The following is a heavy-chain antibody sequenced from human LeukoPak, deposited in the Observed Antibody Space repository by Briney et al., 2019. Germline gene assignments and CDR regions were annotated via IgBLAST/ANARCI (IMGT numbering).Heavy chain of an antibody. CDR3: ARQLIFEDQGAGFDP. V-gene: IGHV5-51*01. CDR2: IYPGDSDT. J-gene: IGHJ5*02. CDR1: GYSFTNYW. D-gene: IGHD2-15*01. Sequence: GESLKISCKGSGYSFTNYWIGWVRQMPGKGLEWMGIIYPGDSDTRYSPSFQGQVTISADKSISTAYLQWSSLKASDTAIYYCARQLIFEDQGAGFDPWGQGTLVSVSS.